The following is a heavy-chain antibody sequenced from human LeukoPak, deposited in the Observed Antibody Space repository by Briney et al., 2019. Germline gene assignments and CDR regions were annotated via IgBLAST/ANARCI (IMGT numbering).Heavy chain of an antibody. CDR2: IYYSGTT. V-gene: IGHV4-31*03. D-gene: IGHD6-13*01. Sequence: SETLSLTCTVSGDSISSGGYYWSWVRQHPGKALEWIGYIYYSGTTYYNPSLKSRVTIPVDTSNNQFSLKLTSVTAADTAVYYCARSYSSNWQLNWFDPWGQGTLVTVSS. CDR1: GDSISSGGYY. CDR3: ARSYSSNWQLNWFDP. J-gene: IGHJ5*02.